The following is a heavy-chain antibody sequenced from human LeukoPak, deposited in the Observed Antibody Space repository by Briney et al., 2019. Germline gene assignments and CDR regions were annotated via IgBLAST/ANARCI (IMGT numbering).Heavy chain of an antibody. V-gene: IGHV3-48*03. CDR3: ARERLAGDY. D-gene: IGHD6-19*01. CDR1: GFTFSSYE. J-gene: IGHJ4*02. Sequence: GGSLRLSCAASGFTFSSYEMNWVRQAPGKGLEWVSYISSSGSTIYYADSVKGRFTIPIDNAKNSLYLQMNSLRPEDTAVYDFARERLAGDYWGQGALVTVSS. CDR2: ISSSGSTI.